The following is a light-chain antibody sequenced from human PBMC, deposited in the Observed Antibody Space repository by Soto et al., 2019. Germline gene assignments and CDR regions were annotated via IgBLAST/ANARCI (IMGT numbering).Light chain of an antibody. CDR2: KAS. CDR3: QQYNSYSET. V-gene: IGKV1-5*03. Sequence: DIQMTQSRATLSASVGDRVTITCRASQSISDWLAWYQQKPGKAPKLLIYKASSLESGVPSRFSGSGSGTEFTLTISSLQPDDFATYYCQQYNSYSETFGQGTKVEVK. CDR1: QSISDW. J-gene: IGKJ1*01.